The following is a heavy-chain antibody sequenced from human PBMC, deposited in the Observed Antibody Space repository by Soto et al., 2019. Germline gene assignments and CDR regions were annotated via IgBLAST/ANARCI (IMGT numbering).Heavy chain of an antibody. J-gene: IGHJ4*02. CDR1: GFSLSNYW. D-gene: IGHD4-17*01. Sequence: EVQLVESGGGLVQPGGSLRLSCAASGFSLSNYWMTWVRRAPGKRPEWVANIKQDGSATYSMDSVRGRFTISRDNANNSLFLQMNSLRAEDTALYYCARWTTALDYWGQGDLVTVSS. CDR3: ARWTTALDY. CDR2: IKQDGSAT. V-gene: IGHV3-7*03.